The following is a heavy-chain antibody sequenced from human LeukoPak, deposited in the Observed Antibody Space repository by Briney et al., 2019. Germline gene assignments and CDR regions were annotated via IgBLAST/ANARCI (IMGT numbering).Heavy chain of an antibody. J-gene: IGHJ4*02. D-gene: IGHD3-22*01. V-gene: IGHV4-4*02. CDR1: GGSISSSNW. CDR2: IYHSGST. Sequence: SGTLSLTCAVSGGSISSSNWQSWVRQPPGKGLEWIGEIYHSGSTNYNPSLKSRVTISVDKSKNQFSLKLSSVTAADTAVYYCARAVDSSGPNYFDYWGQGTLVTVSS. CDR3: ARAVDSSGPNYFDY.